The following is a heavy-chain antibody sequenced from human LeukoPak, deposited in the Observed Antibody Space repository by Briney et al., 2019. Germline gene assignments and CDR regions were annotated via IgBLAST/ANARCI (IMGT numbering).Heavy chain of an antibody. D-gene: IGHD6-19*01. CDR2: IYYSGST. CDR3: ASRPHSSGWGIDY. CDR1: GFTFSSYA. V-gene: IGHV4-30-4*08. J-gene: IGHJ4*02. Sequence: LRLSCAASGFTFSSYAMSWVRQAPGKGLEWIGYIYYSGSTYYNPSLKSRVTISVDTSKNQFSLKLSSVTAADTAVYYCASRPHSSGWGIDYWGQGTLVTVSS.